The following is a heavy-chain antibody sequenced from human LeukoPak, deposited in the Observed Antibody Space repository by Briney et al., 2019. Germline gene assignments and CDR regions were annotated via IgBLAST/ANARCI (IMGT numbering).Heavy chain of an antibody. J-gene: IGHJ6*04. D-gene: IGHD4-23*01. V-gene: IGHV1-46*01. CDR3: VGGRGGKMGMDV. CDR1: GYTFTSYY. Sequence: VASVKVSCKASGYTFTSYYMHWVRQAPGQGLEWMGIINPSGGSTSYDQKFQGRVTMTRDTSTSTVYMELSSLRSEDTAVYYCVGGRGGKMGMDVWGKGTTVTVSS. CDR2: INPSGGST.